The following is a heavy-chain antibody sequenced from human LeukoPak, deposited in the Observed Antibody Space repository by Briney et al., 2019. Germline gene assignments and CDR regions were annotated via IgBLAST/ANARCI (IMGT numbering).Heavy chain of an antibody. CDR1: GFTFSDYS. V-gene: IGHV3-30*02. Sequence: GGSLRLSCAASGFTFSDYSMHWVRQAPGKGLNWVAFIRYDGNNKYYADSVKGRFTISRDNSKNTLYLQMNSLRAEDTAVYYCAKKSDYAPNEGYFDYWGQGTLVTVSS. D-gene: IGHD4/OR15-4a*01. CDR2: IRYDGNNK. J-gene: IGHJ4*02. CDR3: AKKSDYAPNEGYFDY.